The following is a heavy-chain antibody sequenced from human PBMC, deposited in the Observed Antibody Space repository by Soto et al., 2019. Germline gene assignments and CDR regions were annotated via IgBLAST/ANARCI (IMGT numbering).Heavy chain of an antibody. CDR2: IYYSGST. D-gene: IGHD5-18*01. CDR3: TRLGSGGIQLWTRIHY. CDR1: GDSISSSIYY. Sequence: HLQLQESGPGLVKPSETLSLTCTVSGDSISSSIYYWGWVRQPPGKGLEWIGSIYYSGSTYYNPSHKSRVSISVETSNNQSSPKLRSMNAADTALYYCTRLGSGGIQLWTRIHYWGQGTLVTVSS. J-gene: IGHJ4*02. V-gene: IGHV4-39*01.